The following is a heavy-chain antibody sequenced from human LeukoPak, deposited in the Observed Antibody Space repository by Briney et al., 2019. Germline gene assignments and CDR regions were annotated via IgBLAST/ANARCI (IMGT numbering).Heavy chain of an antibody. Sequence: GSLRLSSTASGFTFSSYSMNWVRQAPGKGLEWVSYISSSSSTIYYADSVKGRFTISRDNAKNSLYLQMSSLRDEDTAVYYCARANGMDVWGQGTTVTVSS. CDR3: ARANGMDV. J-gene: IGHJ6*02. V-gene: IGHV3-48*02. CDR2: ISSSSSTI. CDR1: GFTFSSYS.